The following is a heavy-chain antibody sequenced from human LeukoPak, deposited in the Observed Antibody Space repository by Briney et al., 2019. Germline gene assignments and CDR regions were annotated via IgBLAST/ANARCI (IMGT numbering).Heavy chain of an antibody. V-gene: IGHV4-59*01. D-gene: IGHD1/OR15-1a*01. CDR2: IYYSGST. CDR1: GDSITSYY. Sequence: SETLSLTCTVSGDSITSYYWTWIRQPPGKGLEWIGYIYYSGSTNYNPSLKSRVTISVDTSKNQFSLRLSAVTAADTAVYYCARKQGDYWGQGTLVTVSS. J-gene: IGHJ4*02. CDR3: ARKQGDY.